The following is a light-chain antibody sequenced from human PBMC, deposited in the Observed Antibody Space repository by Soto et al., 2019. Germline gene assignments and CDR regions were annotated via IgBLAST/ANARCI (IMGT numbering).Light chain of an antibody. CDR2: GAS. J-gene: IGKJ3*01. V-gene: IGKV3-20*01. Sequence: PGARATLSCRASQSVNDNHLAWYQQKGGQAPRLLIYGASTRATGVPERFSGSGFGTDYSLIINRLEPEDFALYYCQLYGGSAPRGTFGPGTTVEI. CDR3: QLYGGSAPRGT. CDR1: QSVNDNH.